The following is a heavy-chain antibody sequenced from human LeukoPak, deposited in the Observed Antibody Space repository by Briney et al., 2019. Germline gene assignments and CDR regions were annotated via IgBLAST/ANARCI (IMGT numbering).Heavy chain of an antibody. J-gene: IGHJ4*02. CDR3: ARGSPQYSYFDY. D-gene: IGHD2/OR15-2a*01. CDR2: IYYSGST. V-gene: IGHV4-59*01. Sequence: SETLSLTCTVSGGSISSYYWSWIRQPPGKGLEWIGYIYYSGSTNYNPSLKSRVTISVDTSKNQFSLKLSTVTAADTAVYYCARGSPQYSYFDYWGQGTLVTVSS. CDR1: GGSISSYY.